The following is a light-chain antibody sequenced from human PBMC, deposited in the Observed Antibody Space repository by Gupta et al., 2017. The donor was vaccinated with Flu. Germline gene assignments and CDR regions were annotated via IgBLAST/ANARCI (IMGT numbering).Light chain of an antibody. CDR2: YQSYSDK. Sequence: VNTRIYCDQPWPGSPPPLPLKYQSYSDKQQGSGVPSRFSGSKDASADAGILLSSEPRSEDEDDYYCMIGHSSAWVFGGGTKLTVL. J-gene: IGLJ3*02. CDR3: MIGHSSAWV. CDR1: VNTR. V-gene: IGLV5-45*01.